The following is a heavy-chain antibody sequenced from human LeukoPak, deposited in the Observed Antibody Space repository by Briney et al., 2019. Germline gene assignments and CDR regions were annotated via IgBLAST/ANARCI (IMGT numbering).Heavy chain of an antibody. D-gene: IGHD3-9*01. CDR2: ISSSSSYI. V-gene: IGHV3-21*01. J-gene: IGHJ4*02. Sequence: GGSLRLSCAASGFMFRSYGMNWVRQAPGKGLEWVSSISSSSSYIYYADSVKGRFTISRDNAKNSLYLQMNSLRAEDTAVYYCARSPFYDILTGYYPPFDYWGQGTLVTVSS. CDR3: ARSPFYDILTGYYPPFDY. CDR1: GFMFRSYG.